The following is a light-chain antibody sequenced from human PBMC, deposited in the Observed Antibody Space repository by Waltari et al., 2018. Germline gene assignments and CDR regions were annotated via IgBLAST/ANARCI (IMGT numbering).Light chain of an antibody. Sequence: DVVMTQSPDFLAVSLGERATIHCQSRQSLFYNSNNKNYFAWYQQKPGQPPKLLIYWASTRESGVPDRFSGSGSGTDFTLTISSLQAEDVAIYFCQQYYITPLSFGGGTRVEIK. CDR1: QSLFYNSNNKNY. J-gene: IGKJ4*01. V-gene: IGKV4-1*01. CDR3: QQYYITPLS. CDR2: WAS.